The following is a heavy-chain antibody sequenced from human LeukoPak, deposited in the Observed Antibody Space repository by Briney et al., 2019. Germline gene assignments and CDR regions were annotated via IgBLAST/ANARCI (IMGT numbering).Heavy chain of an antibody. CDR2: INPNSGGT. Sequence: ASVKVSCKASGYTFTGYYMHWVRQAPGQGLEWMGRINPNSGGTNYAQKFQGRVTMTRDTSISTAYMELSRLRSDDTAVYYCARSNVVLPPSGMDVWGQGTTVTVSS. CDR1: GYTFTGYY. D-gene: IGHD2-2*01. J-gene: IGHJ6*02. CDR3: ARSNVVLPPSGMDV. V-gene: IGHV1-2*06.